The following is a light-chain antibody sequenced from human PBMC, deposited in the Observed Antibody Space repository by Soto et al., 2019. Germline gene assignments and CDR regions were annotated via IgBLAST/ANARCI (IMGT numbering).Light chain of an antibody. V-gene: IGKV1-5*03. CDR2: KAS. CDR3: QHYNSYSEV. CDR1: QTISSW. Sequence: DIQMTQSPSTLSGSVGDRVTITCRASQTISSWLAWDLQKPGKAPKLLIYKASTLKSGVPSRFSGSGSGTEFPLTISSLQPDDFGTYHCQHYNSYSEVFGQGTKVELK. J-gene: IGKJ1*01.